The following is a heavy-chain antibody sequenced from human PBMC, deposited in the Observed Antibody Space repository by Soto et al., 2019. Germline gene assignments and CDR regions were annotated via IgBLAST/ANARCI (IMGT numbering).Heavy chain of an antibody. CDR2: INHSGST. V-gene: IGHV4-34*01. CDR3: ARTGLWFGELGAWFDP. CDR1: GGSFSGYY. J-gene: IGHJ5*02. Sequence: PSETLSLTCAVYGGSFSGYYWSWIRQPPGKGLEWIGEINHSGSTNYNPSLKSRVTISVDTCKNPFSLKLSSVTAADAAVYYCARTGLWFGELGAWFDPWGQGTLVTVSS. D-gene: IGHD3-10*01.